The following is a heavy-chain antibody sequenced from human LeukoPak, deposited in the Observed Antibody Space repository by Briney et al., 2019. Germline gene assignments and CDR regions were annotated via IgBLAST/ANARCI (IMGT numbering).Heavy chain of an antibody. CDR3: ARGNYYDSSGYYPEYFQH. J-gene: IGHJ1*01. V-gene: IGHV1-2*02. CDR2: INPNSGGT. D-gene: IGHD3-22*01. Sequence: ASVKVSCKASGGTFSSYAISWVRQAPGQGLEWMGWINPNSGGTNYAQKFQGRVTMTRDTSISTAYMELSRLRSDDTAVYYCARGNYYDSSGYYPEYFQHWGQGTLVTVSS. CDR1: GGTFSSYA.